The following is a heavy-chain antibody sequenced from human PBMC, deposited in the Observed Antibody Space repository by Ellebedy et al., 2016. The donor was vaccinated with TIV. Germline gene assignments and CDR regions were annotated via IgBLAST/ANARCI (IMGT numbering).Heavy chain of an antibody. CDR1: GYTFTGYY. V-gene: IGHV1-2*02. J-gene: IGHJ6*02. Sequence: AASVKVSCKASGYTFTGYYMHWVRQAPGQGLEWMGWINPNSGGTNYAQKFQGRVTMTRDTSISTAYMELSRLRSDDTAVYYCARGHGNGSGMQPPYYYYGMDVWGQGTTVTVSS. CDR3: ARGHGNGSGMQPPYYYYGMDV. CDR2: INPNSGGT. D-gene: IGHD3-10*01.